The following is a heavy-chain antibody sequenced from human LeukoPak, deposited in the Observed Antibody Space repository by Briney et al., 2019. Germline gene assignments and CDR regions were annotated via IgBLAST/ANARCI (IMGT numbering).Heavy chain of an antibody. Sequence: ASVKVSCKASGYTFPSYSIHWVRQAPGQGLEWMGVSNPSGASTTYAQKFQGRVTMTRDTSTSTVYMELSSLRSEDTAVYYCAQGPYGDYILYWGQGTLVTVSS. V-gene: IGHV1-46*03. CDR3: AQGPYGDYILY. J-gene: IGHJ4*02. CDR1: GYTFPSYS. CDR2: SNPSGAST. D-gene: IGHD4-17*01.